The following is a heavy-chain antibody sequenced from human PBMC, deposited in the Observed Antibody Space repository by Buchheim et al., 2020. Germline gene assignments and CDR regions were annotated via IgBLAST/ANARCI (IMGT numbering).Heavy chain of an antibody. V-gene: IGHV3-30*19. CDR1: GFTFSSYG. J-gene: IGHJ4*02. D-gene: IGHD1-26*01. Sequence: QVQLVESGGGVVQPGRSLRLSCAASGFTFSSYGMHWVRQAPGKGLEWVAVISYDGSNKYYADSVKGRFTVSRDNAKNAMYLQMNNLREDDTAVYYCVRERQDIRSYDVWGQGTL. CDR3: VRERQDIRSYDV. CDR2: ISYDGSNK.